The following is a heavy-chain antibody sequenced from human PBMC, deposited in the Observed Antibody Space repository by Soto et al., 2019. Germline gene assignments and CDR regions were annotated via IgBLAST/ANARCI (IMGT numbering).Heavy chain of an antibody. CDR2: ISTSGSTT. D-gene: IGHD1-20*01. CDR3: AREYADNLPDTFDS. J-gene: IGHJ4*02. Sequence: EVQLVESGGGRVYPGGSLRLSCEALGFSFSNYEMNWVRLAPGKGLEWISYISTSGSTTYYADSVKGRFSVSRDNAKNSLYLHMDSLRAEATALYFCAREYADNLPDTFDSWGQGTLVTVSP. V-gene: IGHV3-48*03. CDR1: GFSFSNYE.